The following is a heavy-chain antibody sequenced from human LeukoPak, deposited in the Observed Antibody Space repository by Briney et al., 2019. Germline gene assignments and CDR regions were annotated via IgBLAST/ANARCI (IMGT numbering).Heavy chain of an antibody. CDR1: GGSFSGYY. J-gene: IGHJ3*02. Sequence: PSETLSLTCAVYGGSFSGYYWSWTRQPPGKGLEWIGEINHSGSTNYNPSLKSRVTISVDTSKNQFSLKLSSVTAADTAVYYCASLKNYYDSSGYLVTDAFDIWGQGTMVTVSS. D-gene: IGHD3-22*01. CDR3: ASLKNYYDSSGYLVTDAFDI. CDR2: INHSGST. V-gene: IGHV4-34*01.